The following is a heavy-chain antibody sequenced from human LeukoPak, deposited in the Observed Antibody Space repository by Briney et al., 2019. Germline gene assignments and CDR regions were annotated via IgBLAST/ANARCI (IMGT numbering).Heavy chain of an antibody. J-gene: IGHJ4*02. CDR3: ARGYCSGGSCYTDFDY. CDR2: ISAYNGNT. V-gene: IGHV1-18*01. CDR1: GYTFTSYD. Sequence: ASVKVSCKASGYTFTSYDINWVRQATGQGLEWMGWISAYNGNTNYAQKLQGRVTMTTDTSTSTAYMELRSLRYDDTAVYYCARGYCSGGSCYTDFDYWGQGTLVTVSS. D-gene: IGHD2-15*01.